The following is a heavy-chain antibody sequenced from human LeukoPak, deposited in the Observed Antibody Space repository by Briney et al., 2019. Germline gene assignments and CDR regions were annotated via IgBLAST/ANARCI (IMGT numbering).Heavy chain of an antibody. J-gene: IGHJ4*02. D-gene: IGHD1-1*01. CDR1: GYTLTELS. CDR2: FDPEDGET. V-gene: IGHV1-24*01. CDR3: ATDVRTGTGGDY. Sequence: ASVKVSCKVSGYTLTELSMHWVRQAPGKGLEWMGGFDPEDGETIYAQKFQGRVTMAEDTSTDTAYMELSSLRSEDTAVYYCATDVRTGTGGDYWGQGTLVTVSS.